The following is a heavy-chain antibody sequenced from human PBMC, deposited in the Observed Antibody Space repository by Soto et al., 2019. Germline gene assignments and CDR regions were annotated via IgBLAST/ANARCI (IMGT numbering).Heavy chain of an antibody. CDR3: GRGVISAGYDSSGYPYYFDY. D-gene: IGHD3-22*01. CDR1: GGSFSGYY. Sequence: QVQLQQWGAGLLKPSETLSLTCAVYGGSFSGYYWSWIRQPPGKGLEGIGEINHSGSTNYNPSLKSLVTISVDTSKNQFSLKLSAVTAADTAVYYCGRGVISAGYDSSGYPYYFDYWGQGTLVTVSS. J-gene: IGHJ4*02. V-gene: IGHV4-34*01. CDR2: INHSGST.